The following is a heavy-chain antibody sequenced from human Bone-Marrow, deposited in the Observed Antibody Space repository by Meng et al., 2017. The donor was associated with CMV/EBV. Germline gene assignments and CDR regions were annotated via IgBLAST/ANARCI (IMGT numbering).Heavy chain of an antibody. J-gene: IGHJ4*02. D-gene: IGHD3-22*01. CDR1: GYTFTSYG. CDR3: ARGAYYYDSSGYLN. CDR2: ISAYNGNT. V-gene: IGHV1-18*01. Sequence: SGYTFTSYGIRWVRQAPGQGLEWMGWISAYNGNTNYAQKLQGRVTMTTDTSTSTAYMELRSLRSDDTAVYYCARGAYYYDSSGYLNWGQGTLVTVSS.